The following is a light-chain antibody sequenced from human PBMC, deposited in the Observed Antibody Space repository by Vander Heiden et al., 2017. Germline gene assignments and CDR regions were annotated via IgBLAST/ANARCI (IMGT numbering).Light chain of an antibody. J-gene: IGKJ2*01. CDR1: QSVLYSSNNKNY. CDR3: QQYYSTPHT. Sequence: DIVMTQSPDSLAVSLGERATINCKSSQSVLYSSNNKNYLAWSQPKPGQPPKLLIYWASTRESGVPDRFSGSGSGTDFTLTISSLQAEDVAVYYCQQYYSTPHTFGQGTKLEIK. V-gene: IGKV4-1*01. CDR2: WAS.